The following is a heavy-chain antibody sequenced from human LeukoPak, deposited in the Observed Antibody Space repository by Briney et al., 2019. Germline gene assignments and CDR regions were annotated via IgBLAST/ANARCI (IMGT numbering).Heavy chain of an antibody. Sequence: TLSLTCTVSGGSISSGEYYWSWIRQPPGKGLEWIGYFSYTGSTYYNPSVKSRVSISVDTSKNQFSLKLTSVTAADTAVYYCARALSGYFYAFDSWGQGTLVTVSS. D-gene: IGHD2/OR15-2a*01. V-gene: IGHV4-30-4*01. CDR3: ARALSGYFYAFDS. CDR2: FSYTGST. CDR1: GGSISSGEYY. J-gene: IGHJ4*02.